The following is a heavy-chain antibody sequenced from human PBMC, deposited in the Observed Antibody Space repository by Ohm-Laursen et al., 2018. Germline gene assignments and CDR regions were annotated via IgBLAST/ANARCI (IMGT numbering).Heavy chain of an antibody. J-gene: IGHJ4*02. CDR2: ISNDGSNK. CDR3: ANSPMTTLTTSY. D-gene: IGHD4-17*01. Sequence: SLRLSCAASGFTFSSYGMHWVRQAPGKGLEWVAVISNDGSNKYYAVSVKGRFTISRDNSKNTLYLQMNSLRTEDTAVYYCANSPMTTLTTSYWGLGTLVTVSS. CDR1: GFTFSSYG. V-gene: IGHV3-30*18.